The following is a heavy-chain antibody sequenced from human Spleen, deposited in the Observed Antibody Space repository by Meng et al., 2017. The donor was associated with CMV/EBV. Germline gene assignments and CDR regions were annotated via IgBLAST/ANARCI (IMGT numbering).Heavy chain of an antibody. V-gene: IGHV3-30*04. Sequence: GGSLRLSCAASGFTFSTYAMHWIRRAPGKGLEWVAVISYDGTNIYYADSVKGRFTISRDNAKNSLYLQMNSLRAEDTAVYYCARGGGSHRGDAFDIWGQGTMVTVSS. J-gene: IGHJ3*02. CDR2: ISYDGTNI. CDR1: GFTFSTYA. CDR3: ARGGGSHRGDAFDI. D-gene: IGHD1-26*01.